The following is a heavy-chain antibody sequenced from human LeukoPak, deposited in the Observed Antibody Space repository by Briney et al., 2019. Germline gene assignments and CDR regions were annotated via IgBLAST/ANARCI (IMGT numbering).Heavy chain of an antibody. CDR1: GYSFTSYW. D-gene: IGHD3-10*01. Sequence: GESLKISCKGSGYSFTSYWIGWVRQMPGKGLEWMGIIHPGDSDTRYSPSFQGQVTISADKSISTAYLQWSSLKASDTAMYYCARSITMVRGVPYNWFDPWGQGTLVTVSS. CDR2: IHPGDSDT. CDR3: ARSITMVRGVPYNWFDP. J-gene: IGHJ5*02. V-gene: IGHV5-51*01.